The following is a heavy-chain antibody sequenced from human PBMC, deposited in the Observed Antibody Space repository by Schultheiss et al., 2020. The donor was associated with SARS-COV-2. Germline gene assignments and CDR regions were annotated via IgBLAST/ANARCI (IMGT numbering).Heavy chain of an antibody. CDR3: ARDGRDCSSTSCYFGFYYYGMDV. J-gene: IGHJ6*02. CDR1: GGSFSGYY. CDR2: INHSGST. Sequence: SQTLSLTCAVYGGSFSGYYWSWIRQPPGEGLEWIGEINHSGSTNYNPSLKSRVTISVDTSKNQFSLKLSSVTAADTAVYYCARDGRDCSSTSCYFGFYYYGMDVWGQGTTVTVSS. V-gene: IGHV4-34*01. D-gene: IGHD2-2*01.